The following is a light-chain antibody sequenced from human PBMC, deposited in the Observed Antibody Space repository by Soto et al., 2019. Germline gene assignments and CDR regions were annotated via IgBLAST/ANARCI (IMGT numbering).Light chain of an antibody. CDR3: CSYAGSYTSG. Sequence: QSALTQPRSVSGSPGQSVTISCTGTSSDVGTYNYVSWYQQHPGKAPKLMIYDVSQRPSGVPDSFSGSKSGNTASLTISGLQAEDESDYYCCSYAGSYTSGFGGGTKLTVL. V-gene: IGLV2-11*01. J-gene: IGLJ2*01. CDR2: DVS. CDR1: SSDVGTYNY.